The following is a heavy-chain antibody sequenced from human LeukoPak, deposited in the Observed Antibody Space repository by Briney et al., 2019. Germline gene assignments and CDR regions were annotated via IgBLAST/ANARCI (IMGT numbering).Heavy chain of an antibody. CDR3: ARGPGTYYFDY. V-gene: IGHV4-59*11. Sequence: PSETLSLTCTVSGGSISSHYWSWIRQPPGKGLEWIGYIFDSGSTNYNPSLKSRVTISVDTSKNDFSLKLSSVTAADTALYYCARGPGTYYFDYWGQGTLVTVSS. D-gene: IGHD6-13*01. J-gene: IGHJ4*02. CDR2: IFDSGST. CDR1: GGSISSHY.